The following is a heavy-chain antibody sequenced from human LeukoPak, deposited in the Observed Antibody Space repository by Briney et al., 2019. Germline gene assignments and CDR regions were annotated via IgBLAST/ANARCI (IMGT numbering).Heavy chain of an antibody. Sequence: ASVKVPCKASGYTFTSYDINWVRQATGQGLEWMGWMNPNSGNTGYAQKFQGRVTMTRNTSISTAYMELSSLRSEDTAVYYCARGGSIAAAGYPWGQGTLVTVSS. J-gene: IGHJ5*02. D-gene: IGHD6-13*01. CDR3: ARGGSIAAAGYP. CDR1: GYTFTSYD. V-gene: IGHV1-8*01. CDR2: MNPNSGNT.